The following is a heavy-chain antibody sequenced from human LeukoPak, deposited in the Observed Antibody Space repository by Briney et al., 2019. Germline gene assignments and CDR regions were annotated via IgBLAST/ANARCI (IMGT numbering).Heavy chain of an antibody. CDR1: AFVFSNYG. D-gene: IGHD2-2*01. V-gene: IGHV3-30*03. CDR2: ILHDGSDK. J-gene: IGHJ4*02. CDR3: ARDGGSTDSDY. Sequence: GGSLRLSCTASAFVFSNYGMHWVRQAPGKGLEWVAVILHDGSDKDYGDSVKGRFTISRDNSKNTLYLQMNSLRVEDTAVYYCARDGGSTDSDYWGQGTLVTVSS.